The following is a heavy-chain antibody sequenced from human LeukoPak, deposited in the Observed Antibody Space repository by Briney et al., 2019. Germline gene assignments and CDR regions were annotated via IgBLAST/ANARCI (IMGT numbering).Heavy chain of an antibody. V-gene: IGHV4-59*01. Sequence: KSSETLSLTCTVSGGSISSYYWSWIRQPPGKGLEWIGYIYYSGSTNYNPSLKSRVTISVDTSKNQFSLKLSSVTAADTAVYYCAGSSSRFLEWSPLDYWGQGTLVTVSS. D-gene: IGHD3-3*01. J-gene: IGHJ4*02. CDR3: AGSSSRFLEWSPLDY. CDR1: GGSISSYY. CDR2: IYYSGST.